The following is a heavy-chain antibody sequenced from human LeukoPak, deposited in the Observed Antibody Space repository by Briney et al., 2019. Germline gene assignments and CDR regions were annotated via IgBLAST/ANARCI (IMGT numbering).Heavy chain of an antibody. CDR1: GFTFSSYE. D-gene: IGHD3-3*01. V-gene: IGHV3-48*03. CDR2: ISSSGSTI. CDR3: ARGTTIFYGMDV. J-gene: IGHJ6*02. Sequence: GGSLRLSCAASGFTFSSYEMNWVRQAQGKGLEWVSYISSSGSTIYYADSVKGRFTISRDNAKNSLYLQMNSLRAEDTAVYYCARGTTIFYGMDVWGQGTTVTVSS.